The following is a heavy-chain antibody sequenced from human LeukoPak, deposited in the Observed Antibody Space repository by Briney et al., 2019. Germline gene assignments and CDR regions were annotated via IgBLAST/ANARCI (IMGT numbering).Heavy chain of an antibody. D-gene: IGHD2-15*01. CDR2: IYYSGST. Sequence: PSETLSLTCTVSGGSISSYYWSWIRQPPGKGLEWIGYIYYSGSTNYNPSLKSRVTISVDTSKNQFSLKPSSVTAADTAVYYCARQAGLGYCSGGSCYYFDYWGQGTLVTVSS. J-gene: IGHJ4*02. CDR3: ARQAGLGYCSGGSCYYFDY. CDR1: GGSISSYY. V-gene: IGHV4-59*08.